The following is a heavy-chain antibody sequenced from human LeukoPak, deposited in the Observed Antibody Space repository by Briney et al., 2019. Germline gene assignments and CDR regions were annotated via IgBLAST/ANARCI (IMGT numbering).Heavy chain of an antibody. J-gene: IGHJ4*02. Sequence: GGSLRLSCAASGFTCSSYGMHWVRQAPGKGLEWVAFIRYDGSNKYYADSVKGRFTISRDNSKNTLYLQMNSLRAEDTAVYYCAKDITIAAAGLFDYWGQGTLVTVSS. CDR3: AKDITIAAAGLFDY. CDR2: IRYDGSNK. D-gene: IGHD6-13*01. V-gene: IGHV3-30*02. CDR1: GFTCSSYG.